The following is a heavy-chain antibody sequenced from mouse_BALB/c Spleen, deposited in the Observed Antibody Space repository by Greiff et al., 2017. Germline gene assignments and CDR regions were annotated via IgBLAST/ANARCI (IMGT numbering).Heavy chain of an antibody. CDR1: GFNIKDYY. D-gene: IGHD2-14*01. CDR3: NAYYRSYYAMDY. Sequence: EVQLQQSGAELVRSGASVKLSCTASGFNIKDYYMHWVKQRPEQGLEWIGWIDPENGDTEYAPKFQGKATMTADTSSNTAYLQLSSLTSEDTAVYYCNAYYRSYYAMDYWGQGTSVTVSS. V-gene: IGHV14-4*02. J-gene: IGHJ4*01. CDR2: IDPENGDT.